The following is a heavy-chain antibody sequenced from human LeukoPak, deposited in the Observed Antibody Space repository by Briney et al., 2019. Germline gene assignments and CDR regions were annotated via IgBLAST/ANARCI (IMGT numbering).Heavy chain of an antibody. V-gene: IGHV3-74*03. CDR3: IRGEALWRPDY. CDR2: IDEGGSNA. J-gene: IGHJ4*02. Sequence: TGGSLRLSCAASGFTFSNHWMHWVRQAPGKGLVWVSRIDEGGSNAMYADSVKGRFSISRDNAKNTVNLQMNSLRAEDTGVYYCIRGEALWRPDYWGQGTLVTVSS. CDR1: GFTFSNHW. D-gene: IGHD2-21*01.